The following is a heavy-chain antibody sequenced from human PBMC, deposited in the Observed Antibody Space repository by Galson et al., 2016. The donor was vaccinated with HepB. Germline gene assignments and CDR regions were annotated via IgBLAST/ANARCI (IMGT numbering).Heavy chain of an antibody. CDR2: IRSKANSYAT. CDR3: TRTNESGGIDY. CDR1: GFIFGGSS. J-gene: IGHJ4*02. Sequence: SLRLSCAASGFIFGGSSVNWVRQASGKGLEWVGRIRSKANSYATAYAASVKGRFTISRDDSQNTAYLQMNSLKTEDTAVYYCTRTNESGGIDYWGQGTLVTVSS. D-gene: IGHD1-1*01. V-gene: IGHV3-73*01.